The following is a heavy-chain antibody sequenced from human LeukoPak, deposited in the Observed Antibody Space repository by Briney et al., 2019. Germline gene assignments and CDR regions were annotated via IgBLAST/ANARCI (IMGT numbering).Heavy chain of an antibody. CDR2: INPNSGGT. CDR1: GYTFTGSY. Sequence: GASVKVSCKASGYTFTGSYMHWVRQAPGQGLEWMGWINPNSGGTNYAQKFQGRVTMTRDTSISTAYMELSRLRSDDTAVYYCARVRRHSPSNWYFDLWGRGTLVTVSS. J-gene: IGHJ2*01. CDR3: ARVRRHSPSNWYFDL. D-gene: IGHD3-3*02. V-gene: IGHV1-2*02.